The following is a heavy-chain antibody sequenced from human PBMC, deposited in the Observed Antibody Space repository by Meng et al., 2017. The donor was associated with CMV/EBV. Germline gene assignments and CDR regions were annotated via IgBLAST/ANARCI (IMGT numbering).Heavy chain of an antibody. J-gene: IGHJ1*01. CDR2: LTRSGNTV. CDR1: GFTFSDYY. CDR3: VRVRDPGHPNLYFQH. Sequence: GESLKISCAASGFTFSDYYMGWIRQAPGRGLEWISHLTRSGNTVFYADSVKGRFTVSRDNSKKSMYLQMSGLRPDDTAVYFCVRVRDPGHPNLYFQHWGRGTLVTVSS. D-gene: IGHD2-21*02. V-gene: IGHV3-11*01.